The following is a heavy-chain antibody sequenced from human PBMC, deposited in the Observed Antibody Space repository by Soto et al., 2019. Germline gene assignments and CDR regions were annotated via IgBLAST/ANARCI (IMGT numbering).Heavy chain of an antibody. CDR2: IMRKTDGGTK. CDR1: GSTFSKAW. V-gene: IGHV3-15*01. Sequence: LRLSCATSGSTFSKAWVGWVRQAPGNGLEWVGRIMRKTDGGTKDYDAPVKGRFTISRDDSKSTLYLQMNSLKTEDTAFYYCTTDSGMSPYSFDYWGQGTLVTVSS. J-gene: IGHJ4*02. D-gene: IGHD1-26*01. CDR3: TTDSGMSPYSFDY.